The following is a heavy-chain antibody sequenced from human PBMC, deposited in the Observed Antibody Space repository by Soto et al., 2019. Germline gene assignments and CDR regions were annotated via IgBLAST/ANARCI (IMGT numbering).Heavy chain of an antibody. J-gene: IGHJ4*02. D-gene: IGHD6-19*01. V-gene: IGHV4-4*02. CDR1: SASIITEQR. CDR3: ARSFGWYAIDH. Sequence: QMQLQESGPGLVKPSETLSLTCAVSSASIITEQRWTWVRQPPGKGLEWIGEIHHSGSTNNNPSLKSRVTMSVDTSKNQFSLNLNSVTAADTARYYCARSFGWYAIDHWGQGTLVIVSS. CDR2: IHHSGST.